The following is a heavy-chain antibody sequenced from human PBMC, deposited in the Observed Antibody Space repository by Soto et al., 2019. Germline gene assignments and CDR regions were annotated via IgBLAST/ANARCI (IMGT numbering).Heavy chain of an antibody. CDR1: GGSISSYY. CDR2: IYYSGST. D-gene: IGHD3-10*01. Sequence: SETLSLTCTVSGGSISSYYWSWIRQPPGKGLEWIGYIYYSGSTNYNPSLKSRVTISVDTSKNQFSLKLSSVTAADTAVYYCASTRYYYCSGSSGSYYYYYYYMDVWGKGTTVTVSS. V-gene: IGHV4-59*08. CDR3: ASTRYYYCSGSSGSYYYYYYYMDV. J-gene: IGHJ6*03.